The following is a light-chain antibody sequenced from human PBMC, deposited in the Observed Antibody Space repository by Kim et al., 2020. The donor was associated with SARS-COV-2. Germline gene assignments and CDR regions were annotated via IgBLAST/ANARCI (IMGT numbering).Light chain of an antibody. Sequence: GQSITISCTGTSSDIGAYHYVSWYQQPPGKAPKLMIYDVNKRPSGVSNRFSGSKSGNTASLTISGLQAEDEADYYCNSYASSNTYVFGTGTKVTVL. CDR2: DVN. V-gene: IGLV2-14*03. J-gene: IGLJ1*01. CDR1: SSDIGAYHY. CDR3: NSYASSNTYV.